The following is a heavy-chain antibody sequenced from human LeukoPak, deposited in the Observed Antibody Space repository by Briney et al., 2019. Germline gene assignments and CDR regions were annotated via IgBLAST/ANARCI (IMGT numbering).Heavy chain of an antibody. J-gene: IGHJ4*02. CDR1: GFTFSNYW. CDR3: AKDRSIAPNYYFDY. CDR2: ISYDGIDK. V-gene: IGHV3-30*18. D-gene: IGHD6-6*01. Sequence: GGSLRLSCAASGFTFSNYWMHWVRQAPGKGLEWVAVISYDGIDKFYADSVKGRFTISRDNSKNTLYLQMNSLRTDDTAVYYCAKDRSIAPNYYFDYWGQGTLVTVSS.